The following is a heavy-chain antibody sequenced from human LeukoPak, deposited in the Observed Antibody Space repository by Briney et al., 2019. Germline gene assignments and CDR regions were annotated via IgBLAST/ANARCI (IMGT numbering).Heavy chain of an antibody. CDR1: GFTFSSYS. CDR2: ISSSSSTI. CDR3: ARLGAMAHFDY. D-gene: IGHD1-26*01. Sequence: PGGSLRLSCAASGFTFSSYSMNWVRQAPGKGLEWVSYISSSSSTIYYADSVKGRFTISRDNAKNSLYLQMNSLRAEDTAVYYCARLGAMAHFDYWGQGTLVTVSS. V-gene: IGHV3-48*01. J-gene: IGHJ4*02.